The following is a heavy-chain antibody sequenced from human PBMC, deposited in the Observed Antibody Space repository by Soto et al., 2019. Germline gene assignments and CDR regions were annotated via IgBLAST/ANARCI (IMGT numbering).Heavy chain of an antibody. CDR1: GYTFTGYY. D-gene: IGHD1-7*01. CDR3: GRGRSGELVVFY. J-gene: IGHJ4*02. Sequence: QVQLVQSGAEVKKSGASVKVSCKASGYTFTGYYIHWVRQAPGQGPEWMGEIGPNRGDTRYAQKFQGRVTMTRDTSITTLYMELSNLSPDDTAVYYCGRGRSGELVVFYWGQGTLVTVYS. CDR2: IGPNRGDT. V-gene: IGHV1-2*02.